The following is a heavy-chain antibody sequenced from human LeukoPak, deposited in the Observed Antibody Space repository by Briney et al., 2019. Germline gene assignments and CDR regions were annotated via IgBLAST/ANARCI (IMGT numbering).Heavy chain of an antibody. J-gene: IGHJ4*02. CDR1: GFTFSDYY. D-gene: IGHD6-6*01. CDR3: ASLTAEQLVSY. CDR2: ISSSGSTI. V-gene: IGHV3-11*01. Sequence: GGSLRLSCAASGFTFSDYYMSWIRQAPGKGLEWVSYISSSGSTIYYADSVKGRFTISRDNAKNSLYLQMNSLRAEDTAVYYCASLTAEQLVSYWGQGTLVTVSS.